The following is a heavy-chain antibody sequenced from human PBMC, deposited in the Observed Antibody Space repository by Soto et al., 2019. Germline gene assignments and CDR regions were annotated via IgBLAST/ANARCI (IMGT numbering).Heavy chain of an antibody. CDR2: IKPDGSAT. D-gene: IGHD1-1*01. CDR3: ARDHGGIGYVFDY. J-gene: IGHJ4*02. V-gene: IGHV3-7*01. CDR1: GFTFGSYW. Sequence: EVQLVESGGGLVQPGGSLRLSCAVSGFTFGSYWMNWVRLIPGKGLEWVAYIKPDGSATYYVDSVKGRFTISRDNAKNSLYLQMNSLGDEDTAVYYCARDHGGIGYVFDYWGQGTLVTVSS.